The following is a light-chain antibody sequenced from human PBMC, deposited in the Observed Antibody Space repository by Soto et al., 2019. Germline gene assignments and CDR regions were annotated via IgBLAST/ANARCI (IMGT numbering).Light chain of an antibody. CDR1: QGISSW. CDR3: QRYNTHLS. J-gene: IGKJ1*01. CDR2: PAS. Sequence: DIQITPSPSFLSASVGDRVTITCRASQGISSWLAWYQQQAGKAPTLLIYPASSLESGVPSRFSGSGSRTEFPPTSSSLQPDDVATYCYQRYNTHLSFGTGTKGDIK. V-gene: IGKV1-5*01.